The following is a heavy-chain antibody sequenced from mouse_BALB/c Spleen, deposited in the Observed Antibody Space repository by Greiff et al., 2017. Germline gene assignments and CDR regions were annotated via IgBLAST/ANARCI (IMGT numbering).Heavy chain of an antibody. Sequence: QVQLQQSGPELVKPGASVKMSCKASGYTFTSYWINWVKQRPGQGLEWIGNIYPSDSYTNYNQKFKDKATLTVDKSSSTAYMQLSSPTSEDSAVYYCTVSGNYVYYFDYWGQGTTLTVSS. V-gene: IGHV1S126*01. CDR1: GYTFTSYW. CDR3: TVSGNYVYYFDY. D-gene: IGHD2-1*01. CDR2: IYPSDSYT. J-gene: IGHJ2*01.